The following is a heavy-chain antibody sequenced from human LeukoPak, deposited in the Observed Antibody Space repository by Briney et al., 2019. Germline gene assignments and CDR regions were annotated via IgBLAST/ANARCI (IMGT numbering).Heavy chain of an antibody. CDR1: GFTFSSYA. Sequence: GGSLRLSCAASGFTFSSYAMSWVRQAPGKGLEWDSGISGSGGSTYYADSVKGRFTISRDNSKNTLYLQMNSLRAEDTAVYYCARDGYSYGVFGFDYWGQGTLVTVSS. J-gene: IGHJ4*02. V-gene: IGHV3-23*01. CDR2: ISGSGGST. D-gene: IGHD5-18*01. CDR3: ARDGYSYGVFGFDY.